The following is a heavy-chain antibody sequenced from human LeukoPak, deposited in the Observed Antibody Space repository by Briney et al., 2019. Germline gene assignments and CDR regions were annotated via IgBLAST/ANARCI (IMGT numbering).Heavy chain of an antibody. J-gene: IGHJ4*02. D-gene: IGHD6-19*01. CDR1: GFTVSSNY. CDR2: IYSGGST. V-gene: IGHV3-66*01. CDR3: ARGRGSGWHGAFDY. Sequence: GGSLRLSCAASGFTVSSNYMSWVRQAPGKGLEWVSVIYSGGSTYYADSVKGRFTISRDNSKNTLYLQMNSLRAEDTAVYYCARGRGSGWHGAFDYWGQGTLVTVSS.